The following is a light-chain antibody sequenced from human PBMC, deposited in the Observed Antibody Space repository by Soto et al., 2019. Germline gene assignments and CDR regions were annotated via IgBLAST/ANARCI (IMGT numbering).Light chain of an antibody. CDR3: CSYAGSRSYV. CDR2: EVS. Sequence: QSVLTQPASVSGSPGQSITISCTGTSRVVGSYNLVSWYQQHPGKAPKLMIYEVSKRPSGVSNRFSGSKSGDTASLTISGLQAEDESDYYCCSYAGSRSYVFGTGTKVTVL. J-gene: IGLJ1*01. CDR1: SRVVGSYNL. V-gene: IGLV2-23*02.